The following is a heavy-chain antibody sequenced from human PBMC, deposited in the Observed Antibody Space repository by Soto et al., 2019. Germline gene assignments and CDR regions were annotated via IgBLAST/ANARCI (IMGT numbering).Heavy chain of an antibody. CDR3: AKLLNGVTALDY. Sequence: GGSLRLSCVAAGITRSRDWMTWVRQAPGEGLEWVASINPDGTVEHYLDSVKGRFTIYRDNTRNSLYLQANSLRAEDTAMYFCAKLLNGVTALDYWGQGSQVTVSS. CDR2: INPDGTVE. D-gene: IGHD2-21*02. CDR1: GITRSRDW. J-gene: IGHJ4*02. V-gene: IGHV3-7*01.